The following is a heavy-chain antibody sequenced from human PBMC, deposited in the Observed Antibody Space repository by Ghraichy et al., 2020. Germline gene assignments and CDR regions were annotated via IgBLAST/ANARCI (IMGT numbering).Heavy chain of an antibody. D-gene: IGHD1-14*01. CDR1: EFTFKIYW. CDR2: INKDGSEK. V-gene: IGHV3-7*03. Sequence: GGSLRLSCTASEFTFKIYWMSWVRQAPGKGLEWVANINKDGSEKNYVDSVKGRFSISRDNAKNSLDLQMNSLRAEDSAVYYCARGGYYFDYWGQGTLVTVSS. CDR3: ARGGYYFDY. J-gene: IGHJ4*02.